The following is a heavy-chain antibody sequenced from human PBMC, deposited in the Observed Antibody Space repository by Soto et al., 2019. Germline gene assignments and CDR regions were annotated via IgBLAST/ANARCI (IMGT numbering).Heavy chain of an antibody. V-gene: IGHV3-48*03. Sequence: EVQLVESGGGLVQPGGSLRLSCAASGFTFSSYEMNWVRQAPGKGLEWVSYISSSGSTIYYADSVKGRFTISRDNAKNSLYLQMNSLRADDTAVYYCARDLGGRGTNYYYGMDVWGQGTTVTVSS. D-gene: IGHD1-7*01. CDR3: ARDLGGRGTNYYYGMDV. CDR1: GFTFSSYE. J-gene: IGHJ6*02. CDR2: ISSSGSTI.